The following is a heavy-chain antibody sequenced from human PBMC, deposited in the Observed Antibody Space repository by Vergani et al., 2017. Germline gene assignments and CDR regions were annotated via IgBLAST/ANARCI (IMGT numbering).Heavy chain of an antibody. CDR2: INHSGST. CDR3: ARDGYSSGWAYYYYGMDV. Sequence: QVQLQQWGAGLLKPSETLSLTCAVYGGSFSGYYWSWIRQPPGKGLEWIGEINHSGSTNYNPSLKSRVTISVDTSKSQFSLKLSSVTAADTAVYYCARDGYSSGWAYYYYGMDVWGQGTTVTVSS. D-gene: IGHD6-19*01. V-gene: IGHV4-34*01. J-gene: IGHJ6*02. CDR1: GGSFSGYY.